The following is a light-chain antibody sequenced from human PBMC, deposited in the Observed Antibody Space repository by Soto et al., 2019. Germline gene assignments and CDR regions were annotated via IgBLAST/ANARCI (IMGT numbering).Light chain of an antibody. CDR3: QQHCDWPFT. CDR1: QSVTNN. J-gene: IGKJ4*01. V-gene: IGKV3-15*01. Sequence: EIVMTQSPATLSVSPGERVTLSCRASQSVTNNYLVWYQQKPGQAPRLLIYGASTRATGIPARFSASRSGTESTLTISRLQSEVFAVYYCQQHCDWPFTFGGGTTVEIK. CDR2: GAS.